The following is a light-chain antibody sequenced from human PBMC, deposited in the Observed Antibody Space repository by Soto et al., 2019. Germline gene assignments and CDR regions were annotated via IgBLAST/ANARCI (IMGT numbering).Light chain of an antibody. CDR3: SSYAGSNNVV. CDR1: SSDVGGYNY. CDR2: EVS. Sequence: QSALTQPPSASGSPGQSVTISCTGTSSDVGGYNYVSWYQQHPGKAPKLMIYEVSKRPSGVPDRFSGSKSGNTASQTVSGLQGEDEAEYYCSSYAGSNNVVFGGGTKLTVL. J-gene: IGLJ2*01. V-gene: IGLV2-8*01.